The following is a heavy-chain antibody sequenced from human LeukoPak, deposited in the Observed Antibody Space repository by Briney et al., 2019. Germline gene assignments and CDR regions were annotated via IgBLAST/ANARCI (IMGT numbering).Heavy chain of an antibody. V-gene: IGHV4-59*01. J-gene: IGHJ6*03. D-gene: IGHD1-26*01. Sequence: KTSETLCLTCSDSGGSISSYYWNCIGQPLGKRPSGLGYIYYSGSTNYNPSLKIRVTISVDTSKNQFSLKLSSVTAADTAVYFCAREGFSAGYYYMDVWGKGTTVTVSS. CDR2: IYYSGST. CDR1: GGSISSYY. CDR3: AREGFSAGYYYMDV.